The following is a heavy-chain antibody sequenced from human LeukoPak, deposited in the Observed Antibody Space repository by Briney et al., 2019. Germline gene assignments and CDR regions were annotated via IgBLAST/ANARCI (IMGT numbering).Heavy chain of an antibody. Sequence: GGSLRLSCAASGFTFSSYWMSWVRQAPGKGLEWVANIKQDGSEKYYVDSVKGRFTISRDNAKNSLYLQMNRLRAEDTAVYYCARVHVDIVVVPAARFTYYYYMDVWGKGTTVTISS. J-gene: IGHJ6*03. D-gene: IGHD2-2*01. CDR1: GFTFSSYW. V-gene: IGHV3-7*01. CDR2: IKQDGSEK. CDR3: ARVHVDIVVVPAARFTYYYYMDV.